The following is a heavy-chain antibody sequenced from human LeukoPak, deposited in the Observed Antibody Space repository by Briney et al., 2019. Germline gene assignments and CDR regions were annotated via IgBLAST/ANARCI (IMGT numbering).Heavy chain of an antibody. Sequence: SVKVSCKASGGTFSSYTISWVRQAPGQGLEWMGRIIPMLGVANYAQKLQGRVTITADKSTTTAYMELSSLRSEDTAVYYCARDHWQQQDYYMDVWGKGTTVTVSS. CDR2: IIPMLGVA. V-gene: IGHV1-69*04. J-gene: IGHJ6*03. D-gene: IGHD6-13*01. CDR1: GGTFSSYT. CDR3: ARDHWQQQDYYMDV.